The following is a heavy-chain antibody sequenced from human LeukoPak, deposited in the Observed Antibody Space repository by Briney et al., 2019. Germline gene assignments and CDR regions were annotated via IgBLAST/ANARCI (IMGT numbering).Heavy chain of an antibody. J-gene: IGHJ5*02. CDR1: GYSFSTYW. D-gene: IGHD4/OR15-4a*01. V-gene: IGHV5-51*01. CDR3: ARGRGGPRFANYFDP. CDR2: IYPGDSDT. Sequence: GESLQISCKGSGYSFSTYWIGWVRQTPGKGLECMEIIYPGDSDTRYSPSFEGQVTMSVDNSITTAYLQWSSLTASDSAIYYCARGRGGPRFANYFDPWGQGTLVTVSS.